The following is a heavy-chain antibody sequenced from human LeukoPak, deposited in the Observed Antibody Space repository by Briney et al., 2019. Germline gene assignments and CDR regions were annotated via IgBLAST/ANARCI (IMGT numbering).Heavy chain of an antibody. CDR2: ISSSSSTT. V-gene: IGHV3-48*02. Sequence: GGSLRLSCAASGFTFSSYTMNWVRQAPGKGLEWISYISSSSSTTYYADSVRGRFTISRDNAKNSLYLQMNSLRDEDTAVYYCARDYDSTSQIDYWGQGTLVTVSS. J-gene: IGHJ4*02. D-gene: IGHD3-22*01. CDR3: ARDYDSTSQIDY. CDR1: GFTFSSYT.